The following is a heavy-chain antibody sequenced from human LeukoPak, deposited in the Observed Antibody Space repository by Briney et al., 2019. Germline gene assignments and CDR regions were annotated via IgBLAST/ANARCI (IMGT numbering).Heavy chain of an antibody. J-gene: IGHJ5*02. V-gene: IGHV4-34*01. D-gene: IGHD6-13*01. CDR3: ATLRAAAGLTNWFDP. CDR2: INHSGST. Sequence: SETLSLTCAVYGGSFSGYYWGWIRQPPGKGLEWIGEINHSGSTNYNPSLKSRVTISVDTSKNQFSLKLSSVTAADTAVYYCATLRAAAGLTNWFDPWGQGTLVTVSS. CDR1: GGSFSGYY.